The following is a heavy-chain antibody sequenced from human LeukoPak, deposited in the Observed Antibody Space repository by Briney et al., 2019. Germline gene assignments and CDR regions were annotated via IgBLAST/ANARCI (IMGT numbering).Heavy chain of an antibody. D-gene: IGHD6-13*01. J-gene: IGHJ4*02. V-gene: IGHV3-21*01. CDR2: ISSSSSYI. CDR3: ARVAAAGTEYFDY. CDR1: GFTFSSYS. Sequence: GESLKISCAASGFTFSSYSMNWVRQAPGKGLEWVSSISSSSSYIYYADSVKGRFTISRDNAKNSLYLQMNSLRAEDTAVYYCARVAAAGTEYFDYWGQGTLVTVSS.